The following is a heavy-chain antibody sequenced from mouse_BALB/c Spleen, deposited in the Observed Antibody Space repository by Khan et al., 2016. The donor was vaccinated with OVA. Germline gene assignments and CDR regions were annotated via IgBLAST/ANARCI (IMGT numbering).Heavy chain of an antibody. CDR3: ARNYDYYEGLAY. D-gene: IGHD2-4*01. Sequence: QVQLKESGPGLVQPSQSLSITCTVSGFSLTTYGVHWVRQFPGKGLEWLGVIWSGGSTDYNAAFISRLSISKDSSKSQVFFKMNSLQVNDTAIYYCARNYDYYEGLAYWGQGTLVTVSA. V-gene: IGHV2-2*02. CDR1: GFSLTTYG. J-gene: IGHJ3*01. CDR2: IWSGGST.